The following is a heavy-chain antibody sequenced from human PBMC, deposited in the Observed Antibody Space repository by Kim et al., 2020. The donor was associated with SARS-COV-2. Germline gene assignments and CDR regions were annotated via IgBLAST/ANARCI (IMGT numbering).Heavy chain of an antibody. Sequence: GGSLRLSCAASGFTVSADHMSWVRQAPGKGLEWVSLLFSDTTTFYADSVKGRFTIFRDDSRNTIYLEMNSLRPEDTAAYYCARHDWFDPWGHGTQVTVSS. V-gene: IGHV3-53*01. CDR3: ARHDWFDP. CDR1: GFTVSADH. CDR2: LFSDTTT. J-gene: IGHJ5*02.